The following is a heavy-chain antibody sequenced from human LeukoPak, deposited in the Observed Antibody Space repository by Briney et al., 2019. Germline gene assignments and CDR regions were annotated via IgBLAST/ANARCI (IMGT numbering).Heavy chain of an antibody. CDR2: IYFRGST. CDR1: GGSISSSTSY. Sequence: SETLSLTCTVSGGSISSSTSYWGWIRQPPGKGLEWIGNIYFRGSTYYNPSLKSRVTISVDTSKNQFSLTLSSVTAADTALYYCARLNSPVWFDLWGQGTLVTVSS. J-gene: IGHJ5*02. CDR3: ARLNSPVWFDL. D-gene: IGHD4-23*01. V-gene: IGHV4-39*01.